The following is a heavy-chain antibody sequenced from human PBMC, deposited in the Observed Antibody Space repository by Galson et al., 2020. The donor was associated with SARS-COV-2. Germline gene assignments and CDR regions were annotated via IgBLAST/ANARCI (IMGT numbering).Heavy chain of an antibody. D-gene: IGHD2-15*01. CDR1: GFTFSSYA. V-gene: IGHV3-30-3*01. Sequence: GESLKISCAASGFTFSSYAMHWVRQAPGKGLEWVAVISYDGSNKYYADSVKGRFTISRDNSKNTLYLQMNSLRAEDTAVYYCARDGSGSWALDYWAREPWSPSPQ. CDR3: ARDGSGSWALDY. J-gene: IGHJ4*02. CDR2: ISYDGSNK.